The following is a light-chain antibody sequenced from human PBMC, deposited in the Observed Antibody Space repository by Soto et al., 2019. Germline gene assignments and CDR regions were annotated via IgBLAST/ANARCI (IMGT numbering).Light chain of an antibody. J-gene: IGLJ2*01. CDR3: CSCAGSNHVV. Sequence: QSALTQPRSVSGSPGQSVTISCTGPRSDVGGYNFVSWYQQHPGKAPKLMIYGVSKRPSGVPDRFSGSKSGNTASLTISGLQAEDEADYYCCSCAGSNHVVFGGGTKLTVL. V-gene: IGLV2-11*01. CDR1: RSDVGGYNF. CDR2: GVS.